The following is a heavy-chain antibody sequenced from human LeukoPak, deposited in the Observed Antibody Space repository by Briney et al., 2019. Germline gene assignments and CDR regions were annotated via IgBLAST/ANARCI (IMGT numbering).Heavy chain of an antibody. Sequence: ASVKVSCKASGYTFTSYGISWVRQAPGQGLEWMGWISAYNGNTNYAQKLQGRVTMTTDTSTSTAYMELRSLRSDDTAVYYCARDVVVPAADWGPTWFDPWGQGTLVTVSS. D-gene: IGHD2-2*01. CDR2: ISAYNGNT. CDR3: ARDVVVPAADWGPTWFDP. CDR1: GYTFTSYG. V-gene: IGHV1-18*01. J-gene: IGHJ5*02.